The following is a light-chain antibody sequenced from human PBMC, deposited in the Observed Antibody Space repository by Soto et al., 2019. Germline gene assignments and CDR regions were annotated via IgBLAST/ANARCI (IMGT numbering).Light chain of an antibody. CDR1: STDFVSYNR. J-gene: IGLJ1*01. CDR3: KSYAGSNTYV. CDR2: EAS. V-gene: IGLV2-18*02. Sequence: LTQTPLSLSVTPGQSVTIXXTGTSTDFVSYNRVSWYQQPPGTAPKLXXYEASNRPSGVPGRFSGSKSGNTASLTVSGLQAADEADYFCKSYAGSNTYVFGSGTKVTVL.